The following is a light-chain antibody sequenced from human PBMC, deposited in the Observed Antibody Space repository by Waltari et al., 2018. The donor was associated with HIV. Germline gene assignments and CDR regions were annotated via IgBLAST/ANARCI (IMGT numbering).Light chain of an antibody. CDR3: QQANSLPIT. CDR1: QGISSW. CDR2: DTS. J-gene: IGKJ5*01. V-gene: IGKV1D-12*01. Sequence: DIELTQSPSSVFASVGDRVNITCRASQGISSWLAWYQQTPGKAPRLLIYDTSRLQTGVSSRFSGSGSGTDFTLTISSLEPEDFATYYYQQANSLPITFGQGTRLGIK.